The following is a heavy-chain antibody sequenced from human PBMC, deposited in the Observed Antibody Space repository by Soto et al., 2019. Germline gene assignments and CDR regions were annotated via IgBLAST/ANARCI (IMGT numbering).Heavy chain of an antibody. CDR3: ARGRAVDAFDI. CDR1: GGSFSGYY. Sequence: PSETLSLTCAVYGGSFSGYYLSWIRQPPGKGLEWIGEINHSGSTNYNPSLKSRVTISVDTSKSQFSLKLSSVTAADTAVYYCARGRAVDAFDIWGQGTMVTVSS. V-gene: IGHV4-34*01. J-gene: IGHJ3*02. CDR2: INHSGST.